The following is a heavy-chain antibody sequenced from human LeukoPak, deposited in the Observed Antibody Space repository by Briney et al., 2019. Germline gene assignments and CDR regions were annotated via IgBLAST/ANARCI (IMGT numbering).Heavy chain of an antibody. Sequence: PSETLSLTCTVSGGSISSSSSYWGWIRQPPGKGLGWIGTTYNSWRNYYNPSLKSRVTISGDTSKNQFSLKVTSVTAADTAVYYCARFSGYIYGYDYWGQGTLVTVSS. V-gene: IGHV4-39*01. D-gene: IGHD5-18*01. J-gene: IGHJ4*02. CDR3: ARFSGYIYGYDY. CDR1: GGSISSSSSY. CDR2: TYNSWRN.